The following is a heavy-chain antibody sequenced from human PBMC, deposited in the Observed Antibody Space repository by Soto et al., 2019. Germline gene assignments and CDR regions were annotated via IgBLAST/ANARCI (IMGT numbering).Heavy chain of an antibody. V-gene: IGHV1-46*01. Sequence: GASVKVSCKASGYTFTSYYLHWVRQAPGQGLEWMGIINPSSGATTYAQKFQGRVTMTRETTSSTVYMDLTSLRSEDTAVYYCARSTPRRGNYYYYYYGMEVWGKGTMVTVSA. D-gene: IGHD1-1*01. J-gene: IGHJ6*04. CDR3: ARSTPRRGNYYYYYYGMEV. CDR2: INPSSGAT. CDR1: GYTFTSYY.